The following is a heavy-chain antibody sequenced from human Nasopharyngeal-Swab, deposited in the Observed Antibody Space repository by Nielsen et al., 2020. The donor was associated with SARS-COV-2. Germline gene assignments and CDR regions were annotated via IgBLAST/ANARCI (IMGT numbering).Heavy chain of an antibody. CDR1: GGSFSGYY. Sequence: SETLSLTCAVYGGSFSGYYWSWIRQPPGRGLEWIGEINHSGSTNYNPSLKSRVTISVDTSKNQFTLKLSSVTAADTAVYYCARGELLDYWGQGTLVTVSS. D-gene: IGHD1-7*01. V-gene: IGHV4-34*01. CDR3: ARGELLDY. J-gene: IGHJ4*02. CDR2: INHSGST.